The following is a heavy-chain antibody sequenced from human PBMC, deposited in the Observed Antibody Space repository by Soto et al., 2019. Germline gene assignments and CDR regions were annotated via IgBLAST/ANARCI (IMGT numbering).Heavy chain of an antibody. Sequence: SETLSLTCTVSGGSISSYYWSWIRQPPGKGLEWIGYIYYSGSTNYNPSLKSRVTISVDTSKNQFSLKLSSVTAADTAVYYCARRGKGSSSPDYYYYYYMDVWGKGTTVTVSS. CDR3: ARRGKGSSSPDYYYYYYMDV. V-gene: IGHV4-59*08. CDR2: IYYSGST. CDR1: GGSISSYY. J-gene: IGHJ6*03. D-gene: IGHD6-6*01.